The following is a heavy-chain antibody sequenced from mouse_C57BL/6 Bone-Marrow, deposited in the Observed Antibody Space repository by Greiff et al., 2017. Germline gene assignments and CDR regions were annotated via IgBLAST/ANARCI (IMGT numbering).Heavy chain of an antibody. V-gene: IGHV1-50*01. Sequence: VQLQQPGAELVQPGASVKLSCKASGYTFTSYWMQWVKQRPGQGLEWIGEIDPSDSYTNYNQKFKGKATLNVDTSSSTAYMQLSSLTSEDSAVYYCARCYYFDYWGQGTTLTVSS. CDR3: ARCYYFDY. CDR2: IDPSDSYT. CDR1: GYTFTSYW. J-gene: IGHJ2*01.